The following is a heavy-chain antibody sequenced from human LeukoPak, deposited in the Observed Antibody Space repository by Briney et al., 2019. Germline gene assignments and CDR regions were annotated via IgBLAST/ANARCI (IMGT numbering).Heavy chain of an antibody. J-gene: IGHJ3*02. V-gene: IGHV3-23*01. Sequence: PGGSLRLSCAASGFTFSSYAMSWVRQAPGKGLEWVSAISDSGGSTYYADSVKGRFTISRDNSKNTLYLQVNSLRAGDTAVYYCARACSGSSCYLAAFDIWGQGTMVTVSS. D-gene: IGHD2-15*01. CDR2: ISDSGGST. CDR1: GFTFSSYA. CDR3: ARACSGSSCYLAAFDI.